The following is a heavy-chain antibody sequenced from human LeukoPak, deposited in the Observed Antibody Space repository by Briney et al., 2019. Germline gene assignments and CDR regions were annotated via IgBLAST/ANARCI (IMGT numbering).Heavy chain of an antibody. CDR2: ISSSSSYI. Sequence: PGGSLRLSCAASGFTFSSYSMNWVRQAPGKGPEWVSSISSSSSYIYYADSVEGRFTISRDNAKNSLYLQMNSLRAEDTAVYYCGREGAYYDSSGYYYDPDFDYWGQGTLVTVSS. D-gene: IGHD3-22*01. CDR1: GFTFSSYS. V-gene: IGHV3-21*01. CDR3: GREGAYYDSSGYYYDPDFDY. J-gene: IGHJ4*02.